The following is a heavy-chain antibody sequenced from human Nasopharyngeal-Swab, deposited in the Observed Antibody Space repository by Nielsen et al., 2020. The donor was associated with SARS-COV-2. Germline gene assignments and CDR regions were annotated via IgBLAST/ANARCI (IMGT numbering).Heavy chain of an antibody. V-gene: IGHV3-21*01. CDR3: ARGEPNYYYYYGMDV. J-gene: IGHJ6*02. CDR1: GFTFSSYS. D-gene: IGHD1-14*01. Sequence: GESLKISCAASGFTFSSYSMNWVRQAPGKGLEWVSSISSSSSYIYYADSVKGRFTISRDNAKNSLYLQMNSLRAEDTAVYYCARGEPNYYYYYGMDVWGQGTTVTVSS. CDR2: ISSSSSYI.